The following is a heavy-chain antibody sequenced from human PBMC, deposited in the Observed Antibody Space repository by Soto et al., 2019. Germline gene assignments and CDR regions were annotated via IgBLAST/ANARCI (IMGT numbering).Heavy chain of an antibody. Sequence: PSETLSLTCTVSGGSISSSSYYWGWIRQPPGKGLEWIGSIYYSGSTYYNPSLKSRVTISVDTSKNQFSLKLSSVTAADTAVYYGARGEGRRYYMDGWGKGTTVTVSS. CDR3: ARGEGRRYYMDG. J-gene: IGHJ6*03. D-gene: IGHD3-10*01. CDR1: GGSISSSSYY. CDR2: IYYSGST. V-gene: IGHV4-39*01.